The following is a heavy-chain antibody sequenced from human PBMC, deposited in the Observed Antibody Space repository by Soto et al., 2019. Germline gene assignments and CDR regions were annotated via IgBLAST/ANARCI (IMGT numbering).Heavy chain of an antibody. Sequence: PSETLSLTCTVSGGSISSGDYYWSWIRQPPGKGLEWIGYIYYSGSTYYNPSLKSRVTISVDTSKNQFSLKLSSVTAADTAVYYCARAPGYSYGWFHFFFDYWGQGTLVTVSS. J-gene: IGHJ4*02. V-gene: IGHV4-30-4*01. CDR1: GGSISSGDYY. CDR2: IYYSGST. D-gene: IGHD5-18*01. CDR3: ARAPGYSYGWFHFFFDY.